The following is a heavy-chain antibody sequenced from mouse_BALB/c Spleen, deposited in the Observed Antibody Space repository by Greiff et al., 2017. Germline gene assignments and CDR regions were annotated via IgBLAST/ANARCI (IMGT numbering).Heavy chain of an antibody. Sequence: EVKLVESGGGLVKPGGSLKLSCAASGFTFSDYYMYWVRQTPEKRLEWVATISDGGSYTYYPDSVKGRFTISRDNAKNNLYLQMSSLKSEDTAMYYCAREHATASFAYWGQGTLVTVSA. D-gene: IGHD1-2*01. V-gene: IGHV5-4*02. J-gene: IGHJ3*01. CDR1: GFTFSDYY. CDR3: AREHATASFAY. CDR2: ISDGGSYT.